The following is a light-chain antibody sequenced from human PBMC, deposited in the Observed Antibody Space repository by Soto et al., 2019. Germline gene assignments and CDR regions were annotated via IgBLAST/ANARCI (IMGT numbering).Light chain of an antibody. V-gene: IGKV3-15*01. J-gene: IGKJ2*01. CDR3: QQYNNWPRT. CDR2: GAS. Sequence: EIVMTQSPATLSVSPGERATLSCRASQSVSSNLAWYQQKPGQAPRLLIYGASTRATGIPARFSGSGSGTEFTLAISSLKSEEFAVYYCQQYNNWPRTFGQGNKLEIK. CDR1: QSVSSN.